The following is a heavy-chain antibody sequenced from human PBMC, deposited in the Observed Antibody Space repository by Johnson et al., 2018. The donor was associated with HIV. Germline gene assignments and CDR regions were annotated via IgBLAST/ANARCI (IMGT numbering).Heavy chain of an antibody. D-gene: IGHD6-19*01. J-gene: IGHJ3*02. CDR2: ISGRGGST. Sequence: VQLVESGGSLLQPGGSLRLSCAASGFTFSTNAMSWVRQAPGKGLEWVSGISGRGGSTYYADSVKGRFTISRDNAKNTLYLQMNSLGAEDTAVYYCASTPVAAGAFDIWGQGTMVSVSS. CDR3: ASTPVAAGAFDI. V-gene: IGHV3-23*04. CDR1: GFTFSTNA.